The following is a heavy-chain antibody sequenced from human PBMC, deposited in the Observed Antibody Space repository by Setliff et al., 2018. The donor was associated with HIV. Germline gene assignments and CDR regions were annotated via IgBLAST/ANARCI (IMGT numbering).Heavy chain of an antibody. Sequence: SETLSLTCTVSGGSVSSGSYYWSWIRQPTGKGLEWIGRVSSRGDTNYNPSLKSRVTMSVDTSKNQFSLKLTSVTASDTAVYYCARAAAGNTGPFDLWGQGSPVTVSS. CDR2: VSSRGDT. J-gene: IGHJ4*02. D-gene: IGHD4-17*01. CDR1: GGSVSSGSYY. CDR3: ARAAAGNTGPFDL. V-gene: IGHV4-61*02.